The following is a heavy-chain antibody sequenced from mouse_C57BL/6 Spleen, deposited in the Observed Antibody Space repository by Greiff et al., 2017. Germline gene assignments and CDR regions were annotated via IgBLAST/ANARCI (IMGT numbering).Heavy chain of an antibody. CDR3: ARDYYGSSGYWYFDV. J-gene: IGHJ1*03. V-gene: IGHV2-9-1*01. CDR2: IWTGGGT. Sequence: VKLMESGPGLVAPSQSLSITCTVSGFSLTSYAISWVRQPPGKGLEWLGVIWTGGGTNYNSALKSRLSISKDNSKSQVFLKMNSLQTDDTARYYCARDYYGSSGYWYFDVWGTGTTVTVSS. CDR1: GFSLTSYA. D-gene: IGHD1-1*01.